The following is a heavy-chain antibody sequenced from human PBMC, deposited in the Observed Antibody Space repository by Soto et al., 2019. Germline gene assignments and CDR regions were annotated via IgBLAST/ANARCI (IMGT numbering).Heavy chain of an antibody. D-gene: IGHD6-6*01. CDR3: ARINREQLDDYYYYYMDV. V-gene: IGHV3-13*01. J-gene: IGHJ6*03. CDR2: IGTAGDT. CDR1: GFTFSSYA. Sequence: GGSLRLSCAASGFTFSSYAMHWVRQATGKGLEWVSAIGTAGDTYYPGSVKGRFTISRENAKNSLYLQMNSLRAGDTAVYYCARINREQLDDYYYYYMDVWGKGTTVTVSS.